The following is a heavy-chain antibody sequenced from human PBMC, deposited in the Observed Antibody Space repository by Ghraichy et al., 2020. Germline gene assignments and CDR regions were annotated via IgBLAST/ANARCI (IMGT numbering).Heavy chain of an antibody. V-gene: IGHV3-23*01. CDR3: AKVSTDYYGSGSYYPRYYYYGMDV. Sequence: GGSLRLSCAASGFTFSSYAMSWVRQAPGKGLEWVSAISGSGGSTYYADSVKGRFTISRDNSKNTLYLQMNSLRAEDTAVYYCAKVSTDYYGSGSYYPRYYYYGMDVWGQGTTVTVSS. J-gene: IGHJ6*02. CDR2: ISGSGGST. CDR1: GFTFSSYA. D-gene: IGHD3-10*01.